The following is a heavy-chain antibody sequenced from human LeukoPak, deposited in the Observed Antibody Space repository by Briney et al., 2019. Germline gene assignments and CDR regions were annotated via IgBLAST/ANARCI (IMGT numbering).Heavy chain of an antibody. D-gene: IGHD6-19*01. CDR3: TTDGIAVAGHF. J-gene: IGHJ4*02. CDR2: IKSKTDGGTT. Sequence: PGGSLRLSCAVSGFSFNQAWMSWVRQAPGKGLEWVGRIKSKTDGGTTDYAAPVKGRFTISRDDSKNTVYVEMNSLKAEDTAAYYCTTDGIAVAGHFWGQGTLVTVS. V-gene: IGHV3-15*01. CDR1: GFSFNQAW.